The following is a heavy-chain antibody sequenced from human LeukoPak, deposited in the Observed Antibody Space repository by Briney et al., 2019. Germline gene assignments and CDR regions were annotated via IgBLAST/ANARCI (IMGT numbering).Heavy chain of an antibody. J-gene: IGHJ4*02. D-gene: IGHD3-3*01. Sequence: PGGSLRLSCAASGFTFSXXGMHWVRQAPGKGLXXXXXIWYDGXXXXXXXXXXXXXXXSXXXSXNTLYLQMNSLRAEDTAVYYCATEFWSGYYTGDYWGQGTLVTVSS. CDR3: ATEFWSGYYTGDY. V-gene: IGHV3-33*01. CDR1: GFTFSXXG. CDR2: IWYDGXXX.